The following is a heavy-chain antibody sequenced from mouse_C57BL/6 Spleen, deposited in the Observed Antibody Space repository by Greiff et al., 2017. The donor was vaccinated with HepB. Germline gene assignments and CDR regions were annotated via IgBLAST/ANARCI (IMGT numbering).Heavy chain of an antibody. CDR1: GYTFTDYY. CDR3: ARAGMRITTVDPMDY. Sequence: LQQSGPELVKPGASVKISCKASGYTFTDYYINWVKQRPGQGLEWIGWIFPGSGSTYYNEKFKGKATLTVDKSSSTAYMLLSSLTSEDSAVYFCARAGMRITTVDPMDYWGQGTSVTVSS. V-gene: IGHV1-75*01. CDR2: IFPGSGST. J-gene: IGHJ4*01. D-gene: IGHD1-1*01.